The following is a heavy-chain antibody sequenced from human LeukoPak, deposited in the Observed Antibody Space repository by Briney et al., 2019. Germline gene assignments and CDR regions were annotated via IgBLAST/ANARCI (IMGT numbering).Heavy chain of an antibody. CDR2: INRDGSST. CDR3: ARDRGDVEVPAAVDY. Sequence: PGGSLRLSCAASGFTFSSYWMHWVRQVPGKGLVWVSRINRDGSSTIYADSVKGRFTISRDNAKNTLYLQMNSLRVEDSAVYYCARDRGDVEVPAAVDYWGQGTLVTVSS. CDR1: GFTFSSYW. V-gene: IGHV3-74*01. D-gene: IGHD2-15*01. J-gene: IGHJ4*02.